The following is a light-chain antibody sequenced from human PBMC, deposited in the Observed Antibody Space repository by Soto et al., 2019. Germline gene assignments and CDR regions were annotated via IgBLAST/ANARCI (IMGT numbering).Light chain of an antibody. J-gene: IGKJ1*01. CDR2: GAS. CDR1: QSVGSN. CDR3: QQVNTYFRT. V-gene: IGKV3-15*01. Sequence: EIVMTQSPATMSVSPGERATLSCRASQSVGSNVAWYQQKPGQAPRLLIYGASTRATGIPARFSGSGSGTEFTLTISSLQSEDFATYYCQQVNTYFRTYGPGTKVDIK.